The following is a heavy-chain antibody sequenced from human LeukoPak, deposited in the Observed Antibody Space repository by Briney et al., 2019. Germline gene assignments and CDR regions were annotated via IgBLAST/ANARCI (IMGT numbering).Heavy chain of an antibody. CDR1: GYTFSSYG. Sequence: GGSLRLSCAASGYTFSSYGMSWVRQAPGKGLEWVSGISASSGSTYYADSVKGRFTISRDNSKNTLYLQMNSLRAEDTAVYYCAKDFHRPHYFDYWGQGTLVTVSS. V-gene: IGHV3-23*01. CDR3: AKDFHRPHYFDY. J-gene: IGHJ4*02. CDR2: ISASSGST.